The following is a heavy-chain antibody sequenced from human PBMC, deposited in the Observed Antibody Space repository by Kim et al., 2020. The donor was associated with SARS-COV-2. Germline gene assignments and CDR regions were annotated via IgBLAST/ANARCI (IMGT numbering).Heavy chain of an antibody. CDR3: SKAGSRGVLWD. J-gene: IGHJ1*01. CDR1: GYTFTGYD. D-gene: IGHD3-10*01. CDR2: INPNSGNT. Sequence: ASVKVSCKASGYTFTGYDINWVRQAPGQGLEWMGRINPNSGNTRLGQKFYGRVTMTRDTSKGTVYMEVSSLRSDDTAVYYCSKAGSRGVLWDWGQGTLVTV. V-gene: IGHV1-8*01.